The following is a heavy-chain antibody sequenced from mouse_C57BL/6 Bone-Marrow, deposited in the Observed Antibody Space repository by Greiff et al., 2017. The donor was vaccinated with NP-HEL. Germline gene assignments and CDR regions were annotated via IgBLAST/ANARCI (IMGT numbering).Heavy chain of an antibody. Sequence: QVQLQQSGAELARPGASVKLSCKASGYTFTSYGISWVKQRTGQGLEWIGEIYPRSGNTYYNEKFKGKATLTADKSSSTAYMELRSLTSEDSAVYFCARAGYYGSSYFDYWGQGTTLKVSS. CDR3: ARAGYYGSSYFDY. V-gene: IGHV1-81*01. J-gene: IGHJ2*01. CDR1: GYTFTSYG. CDR2: IYPRSGNT. D-gene: IGHD1-1*01.